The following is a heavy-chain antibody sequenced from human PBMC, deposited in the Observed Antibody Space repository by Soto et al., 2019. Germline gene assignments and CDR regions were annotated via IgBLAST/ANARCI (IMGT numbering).Heavy chain of an antibody. CDR1: GFTFSSYA. V-gene: IGHV3-30-3*01. J-gene: IGHJ4*02. Sequence: QPGGSLRLSCAAPGFTFSSYAMHWVRQAPGKGLEWVAVISYDGSNKYYADSVKGRFTISRDNSKNTLYLQMNSLRAEDTAVYYCARGQPKSELPNYWGQGTLVTVSS. CDR2: ISYDGSNK. D-gene: IGHD1-7*01. CDR3: ARGQPKSELPNY.